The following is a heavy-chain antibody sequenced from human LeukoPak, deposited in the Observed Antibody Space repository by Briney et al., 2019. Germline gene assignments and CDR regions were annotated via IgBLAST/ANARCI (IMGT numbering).Heavy chain of an antibody. V-gene: IGHV3-7*01. D-gene: IGHD5-18*01. CDR3: ARDVDTAMVDDY. CDR1: GFTFSHHW. CDR2: IYLDGSET. J-gene: IGHJ4*02. Sequence: GGSLRLSCAASGFTFSHHWMTWVRQRPGKGPEWVANIYLDGSETNYLDSVKGRFTISRDNARSSLYLQMNSLRAEDTAVYYCARDVDTAMVDDYWGQGTLVTVSS.